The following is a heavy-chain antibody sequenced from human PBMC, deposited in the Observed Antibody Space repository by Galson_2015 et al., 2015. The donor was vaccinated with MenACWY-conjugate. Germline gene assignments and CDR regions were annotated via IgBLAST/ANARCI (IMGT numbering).Heavy chain of an antibody. Sequence: SLRLSCAASGFTFGTYWMTWVRQAPGKGLEGGANIKNDGSEQYYVDFVRGRFTISRDNAWNSVYLQMNGLRSEDTAVYYCVRPIMTFVAVRSLDSWGQGTVVTVSS. V-gene: IGHV3-7*01. CDR2: IKNDGSEQ. J-gene: IGHJ5*01. D-gene: IGHD3/OR15-3a*01. CDR1: GFTFGTYW. CDR3: VRPIMTFVAVRSLDS.